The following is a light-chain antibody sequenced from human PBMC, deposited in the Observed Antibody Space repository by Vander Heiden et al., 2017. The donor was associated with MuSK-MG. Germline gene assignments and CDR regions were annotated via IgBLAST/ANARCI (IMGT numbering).Light chain of an antibody. V-gene: IGLV3-21*02. Sequence: SFMVTQPPSVTASPGQTARITWGGNNLGSESLPWYQQKPGQAPVLAVYDDTARPPGITERFSGSNSGNTANLIISSVEAGDEADYYCQVWDSRSDHVLFGGGTKLTVL. CDR1: NLGSES. J-gene: IGLJ2*01. CDR3: QVWDSRSDHVL. CDR2: DDT.